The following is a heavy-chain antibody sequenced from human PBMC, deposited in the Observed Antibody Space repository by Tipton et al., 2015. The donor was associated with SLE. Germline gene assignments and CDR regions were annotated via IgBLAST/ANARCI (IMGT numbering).Heavy chain of an antibody. Sequence: WIRQPAGKGLEWIGRIHPSGGTNYNPSLKSRVAISVDTSKNKFSLKLTSVTAADTAVYYCARGREPALGWFDPWGQGTLVTVSS. V-gene: IGHV4-61*02. J-gene: IGHJ5*02. CDR2: IHPSGGT. D-gene: IGHD3-10*01. CDR3: ARGREPALGWFDP.